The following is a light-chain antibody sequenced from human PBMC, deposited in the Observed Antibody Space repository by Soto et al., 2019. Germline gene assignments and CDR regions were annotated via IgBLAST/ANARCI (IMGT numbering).Light chain of an antibody. CDR3: SAWDGSLNGLV. Sequence: QSALTQPPSASGTPGQRVTISCSGSSSNIGSNILNWYRQVPGTAPKLLIYNNVHRPSGVPDRFSGSKSGASGSLAISGLQLEDEADYYCSAWDGSLNGLVFGGGTQLAVL. J-gene: IGLJ3*02. CDR1: SSNIGSNI. V-gene: IGLV1-44*01. CDR2: NNV.